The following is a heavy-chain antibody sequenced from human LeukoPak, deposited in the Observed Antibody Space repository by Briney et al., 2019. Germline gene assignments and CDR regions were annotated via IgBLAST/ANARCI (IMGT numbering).Heavy chain of an antibody. CDR1: GGSISSGGYS. V-gene: IGHV4-30-2*02. J-gene: IGHJ4*02. CDR2: IYHSGST. D-gene: IGHD6-19*01. Sequence: SETLSLTCAVSGGSISSGGYSWSWLRQPPGKGLEWIGYIYHSGSTYYNPSLKSRVTISVDRSKNQFSLKLSSVTAADTAVYYCARLVRSYFDYWGQGTLVTVSS. CDR3: ARLVRSYFDY.